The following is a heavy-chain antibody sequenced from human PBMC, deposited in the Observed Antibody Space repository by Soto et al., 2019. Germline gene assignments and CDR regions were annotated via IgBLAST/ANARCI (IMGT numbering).Heavy chain of an antibody. CDR3: AGNGDYDPYYYYMDV. CDR1: GYTFTSYY. D-gene: IGHD4-17*01. J-gene: IGHJ6*03. CDR2: INPSGGST. Sequence: ASVKVSCKASGYTFTSYYLHWVRQAPGQRLEWMGIINPSGGSTGYAQKFQGRVTVTRDTSTSTVYMELSSLRSEDTAVYYCAGNGDYDPYYYYMDVWGKGTTVTVSS. V-gene: IGHV1-46*03.